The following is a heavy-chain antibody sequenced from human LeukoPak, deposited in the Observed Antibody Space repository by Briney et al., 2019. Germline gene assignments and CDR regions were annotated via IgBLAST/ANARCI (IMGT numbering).Heavy chain of an antibody. CDR3: AKPRPHLDWSN. Sequence: GGSLRLSCAASGFTFSSYAMSWVRQAPGKGLEWVYAISGSGGSTYSAASVKGRFTISRDNSKTTLYLRMNSLRAEDTAVYYCAKPRPHLDWSNWGQGTLVTVSS. CDR1: GFTFSSYA. D-gene: IGHD3-9*01. V-gene: IGHV3-23*01. J-gene: IGHJ4*02. CDR2: ISGSGGST.